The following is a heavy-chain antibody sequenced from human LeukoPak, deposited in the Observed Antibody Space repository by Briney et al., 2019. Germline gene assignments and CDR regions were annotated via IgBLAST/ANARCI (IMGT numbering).Heavy chain of an antibody. V-gene: IGHV4-59*08. CDR2: IYYSGST. D-gene: IGHD3-3*01. CDR3: ARLGGYYPYYLDC. Sequence: SETLSLTCTVSGGSISSYYWSWIRQPPGKGLEWIGYIYYSGSTNYNPSLKSRVTISVDTSKNQFSLKLSSVTAADTAVYYCARLGGYYPYYLDCWGQGTLVTVSS. J-gene: IGHJ4*02. CDR1: GGSISSYY.